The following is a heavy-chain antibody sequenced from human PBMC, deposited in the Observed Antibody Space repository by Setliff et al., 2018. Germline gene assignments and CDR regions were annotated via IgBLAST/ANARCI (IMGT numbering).Heavy chain of an antibody. CDR3: VRVEAGYCSSTSCYVMGAFDI. V-gene: IGHV4-4*08. CDR1: GGSISSYY. CDR2: MYISGIT. J-gene: IGHJ3*02. D-gene: IGHD2-2*03. Sequence: SETLSLTCTVSGGSISSYYWSWMRQPPGKGLEWIGYMYISGITNSNPSLKSRVTMSLDTSRNQFSLKLSSVTAADTAVYYCVRVEAGYCSSTSCYVMGAFDIWGQGTMVTVSS.